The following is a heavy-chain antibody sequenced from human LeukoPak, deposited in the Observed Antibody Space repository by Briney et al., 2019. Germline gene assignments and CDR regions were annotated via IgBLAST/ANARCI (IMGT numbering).Heavy chain of an antibody. Sequence: ASVKVSCKASGYTFTSYYIHWLRQAPGQGLEWMGIINPSGGRTKYAQKFQGRVTMSRDTSTSTVYMDLSSLRSEDTAVYYCARVDSSRDVYNFCFDYWGQGTLITVSS. D-gene: IGHD5-24*01. V-gene: IGHV1-46*01. CDR2: INPSGGRT. CDR3: ARVDSSRDVYNFCFDY. J-gene: IGHJ4*02. CDR1: GYTFTSYY.